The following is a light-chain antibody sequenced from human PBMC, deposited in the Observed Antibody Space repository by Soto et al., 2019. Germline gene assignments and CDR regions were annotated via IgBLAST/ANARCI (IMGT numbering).Light chain of an antibody. Sequence: DIQLNQSPSFLSASVGDRVPITCRASQSISTWLAWYQQKPGKAPKLLIYDASSLESGVPSRFSGSGSGTEFTLTISSLQPDEFATYYCQQYNSYSRTFGQGTKVDIK. CDR2: DAS. CDR1: QSISTW. J-gene: IGKJ1*01. CDR3: QQYNSYSRT. V-gene: IGKV1-5*01.